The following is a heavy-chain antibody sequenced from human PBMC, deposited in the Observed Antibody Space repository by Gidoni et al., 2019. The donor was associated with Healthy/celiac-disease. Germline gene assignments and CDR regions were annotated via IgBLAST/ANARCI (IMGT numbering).Heavy chain of an antibody. Sequence: QVQLVQSGAELMKPGASVKVSCKAAGYTFTSYYMHWVRQAPGQGLEWMGIINSSGGSTSYAQKFQGIVTMTRDTSTSTVDMELSSLRSEDTAVYYCARDSTPPPHCFDPWGQGTLVTVSS. CDR3: ARDSTPPPHCFDP. D-gene: IGHD1-1*01. V-gene: IGHV1-46*01. J-gene: IGHJ5*02. CDR2: INSSGGST. CDR1: GYTFTSYY.